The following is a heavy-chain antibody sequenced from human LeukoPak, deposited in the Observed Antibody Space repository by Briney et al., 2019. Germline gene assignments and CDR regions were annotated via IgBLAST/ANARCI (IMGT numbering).Heavy chain of an antibody. D-gene: IGHD1-26*01. CDR2: IIPIFGTA. Sequence: SVKASCKASEGTFSSYATSWVRQAPGQGLEWMGGIIPIFGTANYAQKFQGRVTITADKSTSTAYMELSRLRSDDTAVYYCAREGLLSGSYNFDYWGQGTLVTVSS. V-gene: IGHV1-69*06. CDR3: AREGLLSGSYNFDY. J-gene: IGHJ4*02. CDR1: EGTFSSYA.